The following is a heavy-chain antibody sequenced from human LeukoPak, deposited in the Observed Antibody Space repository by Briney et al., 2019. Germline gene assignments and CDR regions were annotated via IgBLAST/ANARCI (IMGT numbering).Heavy chain of an antibody. CDR1: GGSVGSGFSY. CDR3: ARNTTSSPWFDS. J-gene: IGHJ5*01. V-gene: IGHV4-61*01. CDR2: VYYIGTT. Sequence: SETLSLTCTVSGGSVGSGFSYWTWLRQTPGQRLEWIGNVYYIGTTDYNPSLRSRVTISVDTSKNQYSLELRSVTAADTAVYFCARNTTSSPWFDSWGQGLPAVVSS. D-gene: IGHD1-1*01.